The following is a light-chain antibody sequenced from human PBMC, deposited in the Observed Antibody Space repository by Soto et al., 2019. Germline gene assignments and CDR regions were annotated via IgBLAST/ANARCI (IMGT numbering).Light chain of an antibody. Sequence: QSALTQPASVSGSPGQSITISCTGTSSDVGIYNLVSWYQHHPGKAPEVMIYEVSKRPSGVSNRFSGSKYGNRASLTISGPQAADGAHYYCCSYAGSSTLVFGGGTKLTVL. CDR2: EVS. V-gene: IGLV2-23*02. CDR3: CSYAGSSTLV. J-gene: IGLJ2*01. CDR1: SSDVGIYNL.